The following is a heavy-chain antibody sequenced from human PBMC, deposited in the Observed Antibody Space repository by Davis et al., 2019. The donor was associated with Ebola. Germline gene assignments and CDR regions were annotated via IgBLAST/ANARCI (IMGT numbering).Heavy chain of an antibody. Sequence: ASVKVSCKASGYSFTTYGMNWVRQAPGQGLEWMGWINPHNGNTNYAQNVQGRVTMTTDTSTSTAYMEVGILRSDDTAVYYCARDSVIAAAGWGLVDYWGQGTLVTVSS. CDR3: ARDSVIAAAGWGLVDY. D-gene: IGHD6-13*01. J-gene: IGHJ4*02. CDR2: INPHNGNT. V-gene: IGHV1-18*01. CDR1: GYSFTTYG.